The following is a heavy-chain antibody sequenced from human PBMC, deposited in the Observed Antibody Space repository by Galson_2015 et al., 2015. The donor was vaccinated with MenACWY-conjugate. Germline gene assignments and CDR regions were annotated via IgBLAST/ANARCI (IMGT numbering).Heavy chain of an antibody. Sequence: SLRLSCAASGFPFSSYAMGWVRQAPGKGLEWVSDISGGGHTTFYADSVKGRFPISRDTSKNTLYLQLNRLRAEDTARSFCARDVRGGDSSSSPHWGQGTLVTVSS. CDR2: ISGGGHTT. CDR1: GFPFSSYA. CDR3: ARDVRGGDSSSSPH. V-gene: IGHV3-23*01. J-gene: IGHJ4*02. D-gene: IGHD6-6*01.